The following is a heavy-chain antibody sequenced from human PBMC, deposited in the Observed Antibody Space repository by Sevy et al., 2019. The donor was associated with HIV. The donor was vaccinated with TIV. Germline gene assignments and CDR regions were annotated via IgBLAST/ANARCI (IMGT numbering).Heavy chain of an antibody. CDR3: SRESGSGWYVDH. CDR1: GFTFSNFG. Sequence: GGSLRLSCAASGFTFSNFGMHWVRQAAGKGLEWVAAIFSDGTTKYYGDSVKGRFTISRDNSKNTLYLQMSRLTGEDTAVYYCSRESGSGWYVDHWGQGTLVTVSS. J-gene: IGHJ4*02. V-gene: IGHV3-33*01. D-gene: IGHD6-19*01. CDR2: IFSDGTTK.